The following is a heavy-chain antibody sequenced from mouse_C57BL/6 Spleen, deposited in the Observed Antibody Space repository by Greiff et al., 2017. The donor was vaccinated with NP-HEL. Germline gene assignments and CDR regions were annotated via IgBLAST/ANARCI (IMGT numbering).Heavy chain of an antibody. CDR1: GFTFSDYG. V-gene: IGHV5-17*01. D-gene: IGHD1-1*01. CDR2: ISSGSSTI. CDR3: ARGGTVVAGNAMDY. Sequence: EVKLMESGGGLVKPGGSLKLSCAASGFTFSDYGMHWVRQAPEKGLEWVAYISSGSSTIYYADTVKGRFTISRDNAKNTLFLQMTSLRSEDTAMYYCARGGTVVAGNAMDYWGQGTSVTVSS. J-gene: IGHJ4*01.